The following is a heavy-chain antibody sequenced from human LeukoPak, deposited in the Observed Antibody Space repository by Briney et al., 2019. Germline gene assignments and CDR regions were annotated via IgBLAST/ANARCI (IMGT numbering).Heavy chain of an antibody. CDR2: ISYDGSNK. V-gene: IGHV3-30-3*01. D-gene: IGHD2-15*01. Sequence: WRSLRLSCAASGFTFSSYAMNWVRQAPGKGLEWVAVISYDGSNKYYADSVKGRFPISRDNAKNTLYLQMNSLRAEDTAVYCCARGRGDLVVVVVGTDNSYGMDVWGQGTTVTVSS. CDR3: ARGRGDLVVVVVGTDNSYGMDV. J-gene: IGHJ6*02. CDR1: GFTFSSYA.